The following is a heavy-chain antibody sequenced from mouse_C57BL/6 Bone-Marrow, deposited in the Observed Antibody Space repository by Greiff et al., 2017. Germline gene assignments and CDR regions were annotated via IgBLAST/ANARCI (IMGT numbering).Heavy chain of an antibody. V-gene: IGHV1-64*01. CDR3: AIPYFGSSYQFAY. CDR2: IHPNSGST. J-gene: IGHJ3*01. D-gene: IGHD1-1*01. Sequence: QVQLQQSGAELARPGASVKLSCKASGYTFTSYWMHWVKQRPGQGLEWIGMIHPNSGSTNYNEKFKSKATLTVDQSSSTAYMQLSSLTSEDSAVYYCAIPYFGSSYQFAYWGQGTLVTVAA. CDR1: GYTFTSYW.